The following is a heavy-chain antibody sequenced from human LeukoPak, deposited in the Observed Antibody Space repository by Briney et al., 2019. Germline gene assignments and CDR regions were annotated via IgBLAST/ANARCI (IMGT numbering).Heavy chain of an antibody. CDR3: ARGGGGTYYDFWSGYTIDY. Sequence: NPSETLSLTCTVSGGSISRYYWSWIRQPPGKGLEWIGYIYYSGSTNYNPSLKSRVTISVGTSKNQFSLKLSSVTAADTAVYYCARGGGGTYYDFWSGYTIDYWGQGTLVTVSS. V-gene: IGHV4-59*01. CDR1: GGSISRYY. CDR2: IYYSGST. J-gene: IGHJ4*02. D-gene: IGHD3-3*01.